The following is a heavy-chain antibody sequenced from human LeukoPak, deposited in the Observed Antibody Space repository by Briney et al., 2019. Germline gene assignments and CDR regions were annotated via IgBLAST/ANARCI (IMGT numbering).Heavy chain of an antibody. J-gene: IGHJ4*02. V-gene: IGHV1-46*01. D-gene: IGHD3-10*01. CDR1: GYTFTNYY. Sequence: ASVKVSCKASGYTFTNYYMHWVRQAPGQGLEWMGMINPSGGSTTYAQKFQGRVTMTRDTSTSTVYMELSSLRSEDTAVYYCARLMVRGVITTDYWGQGTLVTVSS. CDR3: ARLMVRGVITTDY. CDR2: INPSGGST.